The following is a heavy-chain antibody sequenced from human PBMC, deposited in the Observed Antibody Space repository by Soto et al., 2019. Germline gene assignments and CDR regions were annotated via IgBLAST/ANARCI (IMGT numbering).Heavy chain of an antibody. Sequence: QITLRESGPTLVEPTQPLTLTCTFSGFSLTTTAVGVNWIRQPPGKPLEWLALIYWDDTKHYSSSLQNRLAITKATTKNQVVLTMTNMDPMDTATYYCAHGSGWLSDQWGQGTLVTVSS. CDR2: IYWDDTK. D-gene: IGHD6-19*01. J-gene: IGHJ4*02. V-gene: IGHV2-5*02. CDR3: AHGSGWLSDQ. CDR1: GFSLTTTAVG.